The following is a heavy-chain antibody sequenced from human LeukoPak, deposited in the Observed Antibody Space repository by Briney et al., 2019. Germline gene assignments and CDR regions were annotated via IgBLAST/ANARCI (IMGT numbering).Heavy chain of an antibody. D-gene: IGHD3-3*01. CDR1: GGSFSGYY. CDR3: ATLFWSGYY. J-gene: IGHJ4*02. Sequence: SETLSLTCAVYGGSFSGYYWSWIRQPPGKGLEWIGEINHSGSTNYNPSLKSRVTISVDTSKNQFSLKLGSVTAADTAVYYCATLFWSGYYWGQGTLVTVSS. V-gene: IGHV4-34*01. CDR2: INHSGST.